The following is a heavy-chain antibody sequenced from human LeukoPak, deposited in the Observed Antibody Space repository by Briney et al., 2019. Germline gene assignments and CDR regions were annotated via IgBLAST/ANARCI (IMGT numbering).Heavy chain of an antibody. J-gene: IGHJ4*02. V-gene: IGHV3-11*01. CDR2: ISDSGDAT. Sequence: GGSLRLSCAASGITFSDYAMSWVRQAPGKGLEWVSGISDSGDATYYADSVKGRFTISRDNAKNSLYLQMNSLRAEDTAVYFCARDRGGRYFDYWGQGTLVAVSS. CDR3: ARDRGGRYFDY. D-gene: IGHD3-9*01. CDR1: GITFSDYA.